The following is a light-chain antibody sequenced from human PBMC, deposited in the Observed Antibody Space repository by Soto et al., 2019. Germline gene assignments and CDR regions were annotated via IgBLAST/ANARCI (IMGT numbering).Light chain of an antibody. J-gene: IGKJ1*01. CDR3: QQYGRSPPWT. CDR2: GAS. Sequence: EIALTQSPGTLSLSPGERATLTCRASQSVSSSYLAWYQQKPGQGPRLLIYGASSRATGIPDRFSGSGSGTDFTLTISRLEPEDFAVYYCQQYGRSPPWTFGQGTKVEIK. V-gene: IGKV3-20*01. CDR1: QSVSSSY.